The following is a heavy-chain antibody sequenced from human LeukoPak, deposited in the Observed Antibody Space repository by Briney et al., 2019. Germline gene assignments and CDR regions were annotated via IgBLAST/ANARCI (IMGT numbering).Heavy chain of an antibody. CDR1: GYTFTSYG. D-gene: IGHD6-6*01. CDR3: ARTTDSSSLDY. CDR2: IIPIFGTA. J-gene: IGHJ4*02. Sequence: SVKVSCKASGYTFTSYGISWVRQAPGQGLEWMGGIIPIFGTANYAQKFQGRVTITADESTSTAYMELRSLRSDDTAVYYCARTTDSSSLDYWGQGTLVTVSS. V-gene: IGHV1-69*13.